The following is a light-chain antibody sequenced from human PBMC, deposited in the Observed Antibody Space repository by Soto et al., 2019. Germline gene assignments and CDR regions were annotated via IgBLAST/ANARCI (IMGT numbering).Light chain of an antibody. CDR1: TGADTSDLH. CDR3: LLYHSGPYV. CDR2: STS. Sequence: QAVVTQEPSLTVSPGGTVALTCGSSTGADTSDLHPNWFQQKPVQALRAVIYSTSNKHSWTPARFSGSLLGGKAALTVTGVQPEDEAEYYCLLYHSGPYVFGTGTKLTVL. V-gene: IGLV7-43*01. J-gene: IGLJ1*01.